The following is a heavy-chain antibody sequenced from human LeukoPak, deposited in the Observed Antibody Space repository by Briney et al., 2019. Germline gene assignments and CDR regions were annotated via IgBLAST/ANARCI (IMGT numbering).Heavy chain of an antibody. V-gene: IGHV4-4*02. J-gene: IGHJ4*02. CDR1: GASISSPFW. D-gene: IGHD4-17*01. Sequence: SETLSLTCAVSGASISSPFWWSWVRPTPGKGLEWIGEIYHSGSTNYNPSLKSRVTMSVDTSKNQFSLKLSSVTAADTAVYYCARATVTSYYFDYWGQGTLFTVSS. CDR2: IYHSGST. CDR3: ARATVTSYYFDY.